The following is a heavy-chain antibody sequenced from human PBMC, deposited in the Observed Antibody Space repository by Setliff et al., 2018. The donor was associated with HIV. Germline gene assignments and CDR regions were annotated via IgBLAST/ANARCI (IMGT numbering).Heavy chain of an antibody. CDR1: GYIFNTYD. Sequence: VASVKVSCKGSGYIFNTYDINWVRQAAGQGLEWMGWMNPNSGNTGYAQRFQGRLTMTRNTSISTAYMELNSLMSEDTAVYFCAIRREVVVATTRRGLDIWGQGTMVTVSS. D-gene: IGHD2-15*01. CDR3: AIRREVVVATTRRGLDI. J-gene: IGHJ3*02. CDR2: MNPNSGNT. V-gene: IGHV1-8*02.